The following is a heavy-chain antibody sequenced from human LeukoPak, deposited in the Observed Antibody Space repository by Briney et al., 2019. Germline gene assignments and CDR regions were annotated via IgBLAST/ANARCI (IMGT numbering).Heavy chain of an antibody. D-gene: IGHD2-2*01. CDR3: AKGVPAATRENYFDY. CDR1: GFTFDDYA. CDR2: ISWNSGSI. J-gene: IGHJ4*02. Sequence: GRSLRLSCAASGFTFDDYAMHWVRQAPGKGLEWVSGISWNSGSIGYADSVKGRFTISRDNAKNSLYLQMNSLRAEDTALYYCAKGVPAATRENYFDYWGQGTLVTVSS. V-gene: IGHV3-9*01.